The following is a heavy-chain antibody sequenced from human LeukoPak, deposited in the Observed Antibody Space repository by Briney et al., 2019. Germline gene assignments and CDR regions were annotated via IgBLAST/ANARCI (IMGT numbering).Heavy chain of an antibody. CDR3: GMWNASGSYFDY. Sequence: ASVKVSCKASGYTFTSYYMHWVRQAPGQGLEWMGIINPSGGSTSYAQKFQGRVTMTRDMSTSTVYMELSSLRSEDTAVYYCGMWNASGSYFDYWGQGTLVTVSS. CDR1: GYTFTSYY. V-gene: IGHV1-46*01. CDR2: INPSGGST. J-gene: IGHJ4*02. D-gene: IGHD1-26*01.